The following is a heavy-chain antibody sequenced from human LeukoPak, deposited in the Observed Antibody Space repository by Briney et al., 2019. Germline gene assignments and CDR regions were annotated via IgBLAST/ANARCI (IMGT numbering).Heavy chain of an antibody. V-gene: IGHV4-31*03. J-gene: IGHJ4*02. D-gene: IGHD3-16*01. CDR2: IYYSGST. CDR3: ARVSRRVWGSYPFDY. Sequence: PSETLSLTCTVSGGSISSGGYYWSWIRQHPGKGLEWIGYIYYSGSTYYNPSLKSRVTISVDTSKNQFSLKLSSVTAADTAVYYCARVSRRVWGSYPFDYWGQGTLVTVSS. CDR1: GGSISSGGYY.